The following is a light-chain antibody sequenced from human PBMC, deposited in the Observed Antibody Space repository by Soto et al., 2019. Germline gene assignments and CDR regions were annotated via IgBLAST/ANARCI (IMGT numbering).Light chain of an antibody. V-gene: IGKV2-28*01. CDR1: QSLLHSNGYNY. CDR2: LGS. J-gene: IGKJ5*01. CDR3: MQALQTSIT. Sequence: DIVMTQSPLSLPVTPGEPASLSCSSSQSLLHSNGYNYLDWYLQKPGQSPQLLIYLGSNRSSGVTDRFSGSGSGTDFTLKISRVEAEDVGVYYCMQALQTSITFGQGTRLEIK.